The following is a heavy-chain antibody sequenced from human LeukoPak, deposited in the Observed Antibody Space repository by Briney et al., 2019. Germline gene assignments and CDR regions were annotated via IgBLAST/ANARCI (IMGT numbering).Heavy chain of an antibody. Sequence: GGSLRLSCAASGFNVGSNYMSWVRQAPGKGLEWVSVIYSGGSTYYADSVKGRFTISRDNSKNTLYLQMNSLRAEDTAVYYCARSVYDFWSGYVGWFDPWGDGTLVTVSS. V-gene: IGHV3-66*02. CDR1: GFNVGSNY. J-gene: IGHJ5*02. CDR3: ARSVYDFWSGYVGWFDP. D-gene: IGHD3-3*01. CDR2: IYSGGST.